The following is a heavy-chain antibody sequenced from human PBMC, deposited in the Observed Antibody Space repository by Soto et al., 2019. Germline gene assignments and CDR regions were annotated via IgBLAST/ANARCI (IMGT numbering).Heavy chain of an antibody. V-gene: IGHV3-21*01. CDR1: VFTFRRFT. CDR3: TRDASRDSSARGWFDP. CDR2: ISSNSAYI. D-gene: IGHD6-13*01. J-gene: IGHJ5*02. Sequence: GGSLRLSSAASVFTFRRFTMIWVRHTPGKGLEWVSTISSNSAYIYYTDALRGRFTISRDNAKNSLHLQMNSLRAEDTAVYHCTRDASRDSSARGWFDPWGPGTLVTVSS.